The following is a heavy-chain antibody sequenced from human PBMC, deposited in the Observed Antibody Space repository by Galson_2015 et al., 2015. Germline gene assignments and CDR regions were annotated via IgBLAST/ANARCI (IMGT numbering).Heavy chain of an antibody. CDR1: GFTFSSYE. V-gene: IGHV3-48*03. CDR2: ISSSGSTI. D-gene: IGHD3-16*01. J-gene: IGHJ4*02. Sequence: SLRLSCTASGFTFSSYEINWVRQAPGKGLEWVSYISSSGSTIYYADSVKGRFTISRDNAKNSLYLQMNSLRAEDTAVYYSAKDYINYFDYWGQGTLVTVSS. CDR3: AKDYINYFDY.